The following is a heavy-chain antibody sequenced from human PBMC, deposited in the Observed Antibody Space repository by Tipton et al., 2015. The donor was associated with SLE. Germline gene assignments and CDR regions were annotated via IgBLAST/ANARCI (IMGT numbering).Heavy chain of an antibody. J-gene: IGHJ3*02. CDR1: GGSISSYY. V-gene: IGHV4-59*01. D-gene: IGHD3-22*01. CDR2: IYYSGST. CDR3: ARESYDTGAFDI. Sequence: TLSLTCTVSGGSISSYYWSWIRQPPGKGLEWIGYIYYSGSTNYNPPLKSRVTISVDTSKNQFSLKLSSVTAADTAVYYCARESYDTGAFDIWGQGTMVTVSS.